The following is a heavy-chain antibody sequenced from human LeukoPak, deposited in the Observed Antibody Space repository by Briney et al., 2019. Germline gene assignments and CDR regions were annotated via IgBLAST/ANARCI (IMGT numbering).Heavy chain of an antibody. J-gene: IGHJ5*02. D-gene: IGHD6-6*01. CDR3: VRGPESIAARMNWFDP. Sequence: ASVKVSCKASGYTFTGYYMHWVRQAPGQGLEWMGWINPNSGGTNYAQKFQGWVTMTRDTSISTAYMELSRLRSDDTAVYYCVRGPESIAARMNWFDPWGQGTLVTVSS. CDR1: GYTFTGYY. CDR2: INPNSGGT. V-gene: IGHV1-2*04.